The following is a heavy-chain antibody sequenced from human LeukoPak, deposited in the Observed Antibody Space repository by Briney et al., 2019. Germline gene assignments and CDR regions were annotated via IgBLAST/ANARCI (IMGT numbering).Heavy chain of an antibody. CDR3: ARGGYCSSTSCYINY. V-gene: IGHV1-8*01. CDR2: MNPNSGNT. D-gene: IGHD2-2*02. Sequence: ASVKVSCKASGYTFTSYDINRVRQATGQGLEWMGWMNPNSGNTGYAQKFQGRVTMTRDTSISTAYMELSRLRSDDTAVYYCARGGYCSSTSCYINYWGQGTLVTVSS. CDR1: GYTFTSYD. J-gene: IGHJ4*02.